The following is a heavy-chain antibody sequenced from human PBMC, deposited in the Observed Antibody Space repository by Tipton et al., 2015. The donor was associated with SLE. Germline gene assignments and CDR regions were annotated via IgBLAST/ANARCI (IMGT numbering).Heavy chain of an antibody. CDR2: ISSSGSTI. V-gene: IGHV3-48*03. J-gene: IGHJ4*02. CDR3: ARDGVGHGTPFDY. D-gene: IGHD1-26*01. Sequence: QLVQSGGGLVQPGGSLRLSCAASGFTFSSYEMNWVRQAPGKGLEWVSYISSSGSTIYYADSVKGRFTISRDNTKNSLYLQMNSLRAEDTAVYYCARDGVGHGTPFDYWGQGTLVTVSS. CDR1: GFTFSSYE.